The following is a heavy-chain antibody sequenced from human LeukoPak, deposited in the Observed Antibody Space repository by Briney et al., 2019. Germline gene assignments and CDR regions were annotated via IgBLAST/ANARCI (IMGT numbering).Heavy chain of an antibody. V-gene: IGHV4-59*08. Sequence: PSETLSLTCTVSGGSISSYYWSWIRQPPGKGLEWIGYIYYSGSTNYNPSLKSRVTISVDTSKNQFSLKLSSVTAADTAVYYCAGDSSGPPGYWGQGTLVTVSS. CDR2: IYYSGST. D-gene: IGHD3-22*01. CDR1: GGSISSYY. CDR3: AGDSSGPPGY. J-gene: IGHJ4*02.